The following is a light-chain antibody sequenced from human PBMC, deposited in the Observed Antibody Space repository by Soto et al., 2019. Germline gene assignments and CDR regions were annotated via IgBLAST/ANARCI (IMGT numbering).Light chain of an antibody. CDR2: GAS. CDR3: QQYGSSPPVT. V-gene: IGKV3-20*01. CDR1: QSVSSSY. J-gene: IGKJ5*01. Sequence: EIVLTQSSGTLSLSPGERATLSCRASQSVSSSYLAWYQQKPGQAPRLLIYGASGRATGIPDRFSGSVSGTDFTLTISRLGPEDFAVYYCQQYGSSPPVTFGQGTRLEIK.